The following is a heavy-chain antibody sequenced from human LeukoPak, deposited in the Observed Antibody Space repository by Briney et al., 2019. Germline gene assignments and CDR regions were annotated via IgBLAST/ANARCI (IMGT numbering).Heavy chain of an antibody. V-gene: IGHV1-46*01. CDR2: INPSGGST. CDR3: ARKGVGATFYAFDI. J-gene: IGHJ3*02. CDR1: GYTFTIYY. D-gene: IGHD1-26*01. Sequence: ASVTVSFKGAGYTFTIYYMHWVRQAPGQGREGMGVINPSGGSTSYAQKFQGRVTMTRDTSTSTVYMELSSLRSEETAVYYCARKGVGATFYAFDIWGQGTMVTVSS.